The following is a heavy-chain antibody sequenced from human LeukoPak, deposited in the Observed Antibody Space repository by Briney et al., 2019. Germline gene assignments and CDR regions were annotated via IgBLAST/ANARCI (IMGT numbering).Heavy chain of an antibody. J-gene: IGHJ3*02. CDR2: ISYAGSNK. V-gene: IGHV3-30-3*02. D-gene: IGHD2-21*02. CDR1: GFTFNSYA. Sequence: GRSLRLSCAASGFTFNSYAMHWVRQAAGKGRAWVAIISYAGSNKFYADSVKGRFAISRDNSKNTLYLQMDSLRAEDTAVYHCAKTKVGTGLDALDIWGQGTMVTVSS. CDR3: AKTKVGTGLDALDI.